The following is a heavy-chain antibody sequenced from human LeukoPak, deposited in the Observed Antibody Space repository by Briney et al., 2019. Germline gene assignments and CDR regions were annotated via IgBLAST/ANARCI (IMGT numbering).Heavy chain of an antibody. Sequence: SGGSLRLSCAASGFSFSSHSMNWVRQAPGKGLEWVSYISGSSTTIDYADSAKGRFIISGDNAKNTLYLQMNSLRAEDTAVYYCAREGASSSFGYWGQGTLVTVSS. J-gene: IGHJ4*02. D-gene: IGHD6-13*01. CDR3: AREGASSSFGY. CDR1: GFSFSSHS. CDR2: ISGSSTTI. V-gene: IGHV3-48*01.